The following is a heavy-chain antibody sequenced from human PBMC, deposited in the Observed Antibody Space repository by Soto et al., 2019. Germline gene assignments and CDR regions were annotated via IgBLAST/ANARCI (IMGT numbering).Heavy chain of an antibody. J-gene: IGHJ6*02. Sequence: SETLSLTCTVSGGSISSGGYYWSWIRQHPGKGLEWIGYIYYSGSTYYNPSLKSRVTISVDTSKNQFSLKLSSVTAADTAVYYCARDKGGYSYQESYGMDVWGQGTTVTVSS. D-gene: IGHD5-18*01. CDR3: ARDKGGYSYQESYGMDV. CDR1: GGSISSGGYY. CDR2: IYYSGST. V-gene: IGHV4-31*03.